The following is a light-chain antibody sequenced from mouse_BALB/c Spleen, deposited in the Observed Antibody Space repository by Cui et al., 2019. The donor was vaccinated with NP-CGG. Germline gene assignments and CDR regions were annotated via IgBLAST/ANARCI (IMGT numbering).Light chain of an antibody. CDR3: ALWYSNHWV. V-gene: IGLV1*01. J-gene: IGLJ1*01. CDR1: TGAVTTSNY. Sequence: QAVVTHESALTTSPGETVTLTCRSSTGAVTTSNYANWVQEKPDHLFTGLIGGTNNRVPGVPARFSGSLIGDKAALTITRAQTEDEAIYFCALWYSNHWVFGGGTKLTVL. CDR2: GTN.